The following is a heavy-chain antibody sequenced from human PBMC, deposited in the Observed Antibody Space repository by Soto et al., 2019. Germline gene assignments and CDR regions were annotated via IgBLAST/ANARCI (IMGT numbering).Heavy chain of an antibody. CDR3: ASETMATVTTFAFDI. D-gene: IGHD4-17*01. CDR2: IWYDGSNK. Sequence: LRLSCAASGFTFSSYGMHWVRQAPGKGLEWVAVIWYDGSNKYYADSVKGRFTISRDNSKNTLYLQMNSLRAEDTAVYYCASETMATVTTFAFDIWGQGTMVTVS. CDR1: GFTFSSYG. V-gene: IGHV3-33*01. J-gene: IGHJ3*02.